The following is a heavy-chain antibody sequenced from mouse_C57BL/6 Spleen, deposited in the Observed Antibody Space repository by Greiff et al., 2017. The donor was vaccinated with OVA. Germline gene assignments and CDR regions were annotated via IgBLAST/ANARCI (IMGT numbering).Heavy chain of an antibody. D-gene: IGHD4-1*01. V-gene: IGHV1-50*01. CDR1: GYTFTSYW. CDR2: IDPSDSYT. Sequence: QVQLQQPGAELVKPGASVKLSCKASGYTFTSYWMQWVKQRPGQGLEWIGEIDPSDSYTNYNQKFKGKATLTVDTSSSTAYMQLSSLTSEDSAVYYCARSNPLYYWGQGTTRTVSS. CDR3: ARSNPLYY. J-gene: IGHJ2*01.